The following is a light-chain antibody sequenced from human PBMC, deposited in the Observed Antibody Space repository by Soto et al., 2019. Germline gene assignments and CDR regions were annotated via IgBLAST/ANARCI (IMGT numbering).Light chain of an antibody. V-gene: IGKV3-20*01. CDR2: DAS. Sequence: EFVLTQSPGTLSLSLGERATLSCRASQTVRNNYLAWYQQKPGQAFRLLIYDASSRATGLPARFSGGGSGTDFTLPISRLEPEDFSVYYCQQFSSYQHTFGGGTNVEIK. CDR1: QTVRNNY. CDR3: QQFSSYQHT. J-gene: IGKJ4*01.